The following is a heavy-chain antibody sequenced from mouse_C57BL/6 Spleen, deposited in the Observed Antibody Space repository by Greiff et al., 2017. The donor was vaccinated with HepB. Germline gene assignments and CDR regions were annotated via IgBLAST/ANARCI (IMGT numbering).Heavy chain of an antibody. Sequence: EVQRVESGGGLVKPGGSLKLSCAASGFTFSSYTMSWVRQTPEKRLEWVATISGGGGNTYYPDSVKGRFTISRDNAKNTLYLQMSSLRSEDTALYYCARHLQFTTCYLDYWGQGTTLTVSS. V-gene: IGHV5-9*01. CDR1: GFTFSSYT. CDR2: ISGGGGNT. CDR3: ARHLQFTTCYLDY. J-gene: IGHJ2*01. D-gene: IGHD1-1*01.